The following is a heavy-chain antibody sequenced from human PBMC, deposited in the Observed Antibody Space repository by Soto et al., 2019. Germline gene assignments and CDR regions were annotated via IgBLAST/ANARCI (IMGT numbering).Heavy chain of an antibody. CDR1: GFTFSGSA. CDR3: TSDRYYYDSSGYYYDAFDI. CDR2: IRSKANSYAT. V-gene: IGHV3-73*01. Sequence: AGSLRLSCAASGFTFSGSAMHWVRQASGKGLEWVGRIRSKANSYATAYAASVKVRFTISRDDSKNTAYLQMNSLKTEDTAVYYCTSDRYYYDSSGYYYDAFDIWGQGTMVTVSS. J-gene: IGHJ3*02. D-gene: IGHD3-22*01.